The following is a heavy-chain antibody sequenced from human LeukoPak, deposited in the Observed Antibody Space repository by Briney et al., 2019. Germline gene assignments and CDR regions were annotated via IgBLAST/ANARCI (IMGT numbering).Heavy chain of an antibody. CDR1: GFTFSSYA. Sequence: GGSLRLSCAASGFTFSSYAMSWVRQAPGKGLEWVSAISGSGGSTYYADSVKGRFTTSRDNSKNTLYLQMNSLRAEDTAVYYCAKDLGGRAVDVGPSFDYWGQGTLVTVSS. J-gene: IGHJ4*02. CDR3: AKDLGGRAVDVGPSFDY. V-gene: IGHV3-23*01. D-gene: IGHD4-23*01. CDR2: ISGSGGST.